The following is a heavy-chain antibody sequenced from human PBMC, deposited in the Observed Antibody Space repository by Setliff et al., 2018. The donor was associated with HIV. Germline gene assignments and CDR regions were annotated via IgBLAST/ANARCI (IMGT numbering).Heavy chain of an antibody. Sequence: LRLSCAASGFDFRGFCMSWARQAPGKGLEWVANIDEHGEKRYYVGSLKGRFTISRDNAKNSLYLLMNTLRAEDTAVYYCAALSLRTNTVYGILSTRFDPWGRGTLVTVSS. CDR3: AALSLRTNTVYGILSTRFDP. J-gene: IGHJ5*02. CDR2: IDEHGEKR. CDR1: GFDFRGFC. V-gene: IGHV3-7*03. D-gene: IGHD2-8*01.